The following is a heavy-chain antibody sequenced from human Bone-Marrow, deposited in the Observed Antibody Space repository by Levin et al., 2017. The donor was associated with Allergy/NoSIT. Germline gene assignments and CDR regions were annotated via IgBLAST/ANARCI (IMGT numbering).Heavy chain of an antibody. CDR2: IIPILRGA. D-gene: IGHD3-10*01. J-gene: IGHJ4*02. CDR3: ARAGGSGSYAY. Sequence: SVKVSCKASGGSFSSYAIVWVRQAPGRGLEWMGRIIPILRGANYAQKFQGRLTITADESTTTSYMVLNSLTFEDTAVYYCARAGGSGSYAYWGQGTRVTVSS. CDR1: GGSFSSYA. V-gene: IGHV1-69*11.